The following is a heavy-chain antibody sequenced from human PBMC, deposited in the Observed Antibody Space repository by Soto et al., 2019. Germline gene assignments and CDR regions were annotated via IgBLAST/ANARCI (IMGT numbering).Heavy chain of an antibody. Sequence: SETLSLTCTVSGGSISIGTDYWGWIRQAPGKGLEWIGNIHYSGTTSYSPSLKSRVTISVDTSKNQFSLKLSSVTAADTAVYYCATVYDILTGYYNWGQGTLVTVSS. V-gene: IGHV4-39*01. CDR3: ATVYDILTGYYN. D-gene: IGHD3-9*01. CDR1: GGSISIGTDY. J-gene: IGHJ4*02. CDR2: IHYSGTT.